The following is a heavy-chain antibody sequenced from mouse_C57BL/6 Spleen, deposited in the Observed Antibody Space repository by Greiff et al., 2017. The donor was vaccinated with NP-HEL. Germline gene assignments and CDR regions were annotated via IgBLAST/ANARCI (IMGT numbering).Heavy chain of an antibody. V-gene: IGHV1-69*01. CDR2: IDPSDSYT. CDR1: GYTFTSYW. CDR3: ARVYYGLYFDY. D-gene: IGHD2-1*01. Sequence: QVQLQQPGAELVMPGASVKLSCKASGYTFTSYWMHWVKQRPGQGLEWIGEIDPSDSYTNYNQKFKGKSTLTVDKSSSTAYMQLSSLTSEDSAVYYCARVYYGLYFDYWGQGTTLTVSS. J-gene: IGHJ2*01.